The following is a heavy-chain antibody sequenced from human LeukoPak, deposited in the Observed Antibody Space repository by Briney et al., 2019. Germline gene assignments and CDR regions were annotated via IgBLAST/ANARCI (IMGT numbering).Heavy chain of an antibody. J-gene: IGHJ4*02. CDR1: GGSINSYF. D-gene: IGHD3-10*01. CDR3: ARDVRVVRGVIQDY. Sequence: SETLSLTCTVSGGSINSYFWTWIRQPAGKGLEWIGRIYTGGSTNYNPSLKSRVTMSVDTSKNQFSLKLSSVTAADTAVYYCARDVRVVRGVIQDYWGQGTLVTVSS. CDR2: IYTGGST. V-gene: IGHV4-4*07.